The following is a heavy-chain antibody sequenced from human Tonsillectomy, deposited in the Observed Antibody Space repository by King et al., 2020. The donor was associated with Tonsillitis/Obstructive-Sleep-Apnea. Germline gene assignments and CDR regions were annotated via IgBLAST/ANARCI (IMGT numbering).Heavy chain of an antibody. V-gene: IGHV2-26*01. CDR3: ARIADTAMASYYYYYYMDV. CDR1: GFSLSNARMG. J-gene: IGHJ6*03. Sequence: VTLKESGPVLVKPTETLTLICTVSGFSLSNARMGVSWIRQPPGKALEWLAHIFSNDEKSYTTSLKSRLTISKDTSKSQVVLTMTNMDPVDTATYYCARIADTAMASYYYYYYMDVWGKGTTVTVSS. D-gene: IGHD5-18*01. CDR2: IFSNDEK.